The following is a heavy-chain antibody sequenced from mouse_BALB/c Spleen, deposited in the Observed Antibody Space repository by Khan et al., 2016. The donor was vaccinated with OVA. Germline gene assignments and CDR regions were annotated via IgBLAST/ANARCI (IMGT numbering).Heavy chain of an antibody. CDR3: ARSCYDARDFED. CDR1: GFTIIDTY. V-gene: IGHV14-3*02. CDR2: IATANGIP. J-gene: IGHJ1*01. D-gene: IGHD2-12*01. Sequence: EMQLQESGAELVKPGASVKLSCTASGFTIIDTYLHWVKKRPEQGLEWIGRIATANGIPKYDPKFQGKATITADISSNTSYLQLNSLTSEDSAVYYCARSCYDARDFEDWGAGTTVTVSS.